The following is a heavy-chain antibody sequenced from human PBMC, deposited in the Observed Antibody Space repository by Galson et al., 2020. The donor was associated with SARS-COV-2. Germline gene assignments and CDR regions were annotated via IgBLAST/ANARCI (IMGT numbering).Heavy chain of an antibody. CDR1: GFTFSSYS. Sequence: GESLKISCAASGFTFSSYSMNWVRPAPGKGLEWVSSISSSSSYIYYADSVKGRFTISRDNAKNSLYLQMNSLRAEDTAVYYCARDFALFYYDSSGYYSPHFDYWGQGTLVTVSS. CDR2: ISSSSSYI. J-gene: IGHJ4*02. D-gene: IGHD3-22*01. V-gene: IGHV3-21*01. CDR3: ARDFALFYYDSSGYYSPHFDY.